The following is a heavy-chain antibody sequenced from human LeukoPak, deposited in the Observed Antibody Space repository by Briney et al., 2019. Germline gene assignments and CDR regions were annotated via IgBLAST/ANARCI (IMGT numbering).Heavy chain of an antibody. V-gene: IGHV1-18*01. Sequence: GASVKVSCKASGYTFTSYGINWVRQAPGQGLEWMGWISADNGNTNYAQKVQGRVTMTTDTSTSTAYMELRSLRSDDTAVYYCATSTSSGWPPAVDYWGQGTLVTVSS. CDR2: ISADNGNT. CDR3: ATSTSSGWPPAVDY. D-gene: IGHD6-19*01. CDR1: GYTFTSYG. J-gene: IGHJ4*02.